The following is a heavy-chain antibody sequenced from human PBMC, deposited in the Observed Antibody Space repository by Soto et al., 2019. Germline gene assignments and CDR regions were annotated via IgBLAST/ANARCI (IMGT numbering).Heavy chain of an antibody. J-gene: IGHJ4*02. CDR3: AADPTAAGPPGY. Sequence: GASVKVSCKASGFTKTSSAMQWVRQARGQRLEWIGWIVVGSGNTNYAQKFQERVTITRDMSTSTAYMELSSLRSEDTAVYYCAADPTAAGPPGYWGQGTLVTVSS. D-gene: IGHD6-13*01. V-gene: IGHV1-58*02. CDR2: IVVGSGNT. CDR1: GFTKTSSA.